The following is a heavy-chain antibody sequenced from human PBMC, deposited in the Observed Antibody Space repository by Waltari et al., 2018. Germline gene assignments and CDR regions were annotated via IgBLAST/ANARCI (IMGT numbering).Heavy chain of an antibody. V-gene: IGHV3-33*01. D-gene: IGHD1-7*01. Sequence: QVQLVESGGGVVQPGTSLSLSCAASGFSFSEYGLHWVRQVTGKGWECGAVIRDDRMNTYDADAVKGRVTISRDSSESTVYLQMNGLRAEDTAVYFGGRDARLLNWNYELDVWGQGTTVTVSS. CDR3: GRDARLLNWNYELDV. J-gene: IGHJ6*02. CDR2: IRDDRMNT. CDR1: GFSFSEYG.